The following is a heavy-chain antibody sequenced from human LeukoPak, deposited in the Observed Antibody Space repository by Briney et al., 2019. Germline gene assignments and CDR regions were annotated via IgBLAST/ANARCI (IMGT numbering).Heavy chain of an antibody. Sequence: GGSLRLSCAASGFTFSSYAMSWVRQAPGKGLEWASAISGSGGSTYYADSVKGRFTISRDNSKNTLYLQMNSLRAEDTAVYYCAKEAGFYDSSGYYHHPIDYWGQGTLVTVSS. V-gene: IGHV3-23*01. CDR2: ISGSGGST. CDR1: GFTFSSYA. D-gene: IGHD3-22*01. J-gene: IGHJ4*02. CDR3: AKEAGFYDSSGYYHHPIDY.